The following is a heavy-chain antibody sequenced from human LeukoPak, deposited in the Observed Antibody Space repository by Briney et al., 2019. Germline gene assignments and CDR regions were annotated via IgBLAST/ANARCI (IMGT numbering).Heavy chain of an antibody. D-gene: IGHD5-18*01. Sequence: GGSLRLSCAASGFTFSSYAMHWVRQAPGKGLEWVAVISYDGSNKYYADSVKGRFTISRDNSKNTLYPQMNSLRAEDTAVYYCARDDNTAMVPLDYWGQGTLVTVSS. CDR1: GFTFSSYA. CDR2: ISYDGSNK. V-gene: IGHV3-30*04. CDR3: ARDDNTAMVPLDY. J-gene: IGHJ4*02.